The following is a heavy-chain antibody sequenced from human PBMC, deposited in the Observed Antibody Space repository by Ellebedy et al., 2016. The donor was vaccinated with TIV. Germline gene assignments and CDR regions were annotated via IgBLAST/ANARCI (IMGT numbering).Heavy chain of an antibody. D-gene: IGHD3-16*01. Sequence: GESLKLSXVGSDFTFSSLGFHWVRQAPGKGLEWVTVISYDGNNKYYADSVKGRFTISRDNSKNALWLQMNSLRAEDTAVYFCAKGGEYPYYYYYYMDVWGKGTTVTVSS. CDR3: AKGGEYPYYYYYYMDV. CDR2: ISYDGNNK. CDR1: DFTFSSLG. V-gene: IGHV3-30*18. J-gene: IGHJ6*03.